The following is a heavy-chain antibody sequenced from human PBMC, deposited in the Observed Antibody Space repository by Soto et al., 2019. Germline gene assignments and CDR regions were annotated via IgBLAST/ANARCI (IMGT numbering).Heavy chain of an antibody. J-gene: IGHJ5*02. CDR2: INHSGST. CDR3: ARDRHIAAAAPGWFDP. D-gene: IGHD6-13*01. V-gene: IGHV4-34*01. CDR1: GGSFSGYY. Sequence: QVQLQQWGAGLLKPSETLSLTCAVYGGSFSGYYWSWIRQPPGKGLEWIGEINHSGSTNYNPSLKSRVTISVDPSKNQFSLKLSSVTAADTAVYYCARDRHIAAAAPGWFDPWGQGTLVTVSS.